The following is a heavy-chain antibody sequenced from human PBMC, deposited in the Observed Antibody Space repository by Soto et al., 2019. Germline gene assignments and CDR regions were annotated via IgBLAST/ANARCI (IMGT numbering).Heavy chain of an antibody. J-gene: IGHJ5*01. CDR2: IPASGGTT. D-gene: IGHD1-1*01. CDR3: AKDYRPYNTHQLDS. Sequence: PGGSLRLSCAASGFTLTSYAMSWVRQAPGKGLEWVSSIPASGGTTYYADSVRGRFTISRDNAQNTLYLQMNSLRAEDTAVYYCAKDYRPYNTHQLDSWGEGTLVTVSS. V-gene: IGHV3-23*01. CDR1: GFTLTSYA.